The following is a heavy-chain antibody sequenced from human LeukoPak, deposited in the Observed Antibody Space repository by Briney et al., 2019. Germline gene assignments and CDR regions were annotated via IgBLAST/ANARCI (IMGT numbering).Heavy chain of an antibody. J-gene: IGHJ5*02. Sequence: SVKVSCTASGGTFSSYAISWVRQAPGQGLEWMGRIIPIFGIANYAQKFQGRVTITADKSTSTAYMELSSLRSEDTAVYYCARGNYGDYTGQNWFDPWGQGTLVTVSS. CDR2: IIPIFGIA. D-gene: IGHD4-17*01. CDR1: GGTFSSYA. V-gene: IGHV1-69*04. CDR3: ARGNYGDYTGQNWFDP.